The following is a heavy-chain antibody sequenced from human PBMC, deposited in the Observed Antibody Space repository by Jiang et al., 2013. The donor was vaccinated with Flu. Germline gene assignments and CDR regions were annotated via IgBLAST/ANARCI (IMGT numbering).Heavy chain of an antibody. CDR3: ARGAFLFGSGWYDGGLDV. J-gene: IGHJ6*02. V-gene: IGHV1-2*02. CDR2: INPKTGDT. Sequence: SGAEVKKPGASVKVSCKASAYTFSGYFLHWVRQAPGQGLEWMGWINPKTGDTKFARKVQGRVTMTRDTSISTIYMEMNRLTSDDTAVYYCARGAFLFGSGWYDGGLDVWGQ. D-gene: IGHD6-19*01. CDR1: AYTFSGYF.